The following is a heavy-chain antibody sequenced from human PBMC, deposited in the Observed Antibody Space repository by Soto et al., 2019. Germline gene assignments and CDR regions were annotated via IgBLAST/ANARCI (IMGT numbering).Heavy chain of an antibody. V-gene: IGHV4-4*02. CDR3: ARPTRQWLGLRYYYGMDV. Sequence: PSETLSLTCAVSGVSISSSNWWSWVRQPPGKGLEWIGEIYHSGSTNYNPSLKSRVTISVDTSKNQFSLKLSSVTAADTAVYYCARPTRQWLGLRYYYGMDVWGQGTTVTVSS. D-gene: IGHD6-19*01. J-gene: IGHJ6*02. CDR1: GVSISSSNW. CDR2: IYHSGST.